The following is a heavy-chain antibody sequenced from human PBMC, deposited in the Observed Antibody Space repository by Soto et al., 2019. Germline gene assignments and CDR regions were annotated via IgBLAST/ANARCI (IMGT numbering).Heavy chain of an antibody. CDR3: ARASERGVLRYLARGFDY. Sequence: QVQLVQSGAEVKKPGASVKVSCKASGYTFTSYAMHWVRQAPGQRLEWMGWINAGNGNTKYSQKFQGRVTITRDTTASTAYMKLSSLRSEDTAVYYCARASERGVLRYLARGFDYWGQGTLVTVSS. V-gene: IGHV1-3*01. CDR1: GYTFTSYA. D-gene: IGHD3-9*01. J-gene: IGHJ4*02. CDR2: INAGNGNT.